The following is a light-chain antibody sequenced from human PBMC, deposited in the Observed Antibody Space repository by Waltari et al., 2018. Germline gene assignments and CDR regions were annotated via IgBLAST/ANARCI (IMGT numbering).Light chain of an antibody. J-gene: IGKJ4*01. CDR1: QSLVHSDGNTY. CDR2: KIS. CDR3: MQITHWRT. V-gene: IGKV2-30*02. Sequence: DVVLTQSPLSLPVPLGQPASISCRSSQSLVHSDGNTYLNWFQQRPGLSPRRLIYKISNRDSGVPDRVSGSGSGTDFTLKISRVEAEDVGVDYCMQITHWRTFGGGTRVEI.